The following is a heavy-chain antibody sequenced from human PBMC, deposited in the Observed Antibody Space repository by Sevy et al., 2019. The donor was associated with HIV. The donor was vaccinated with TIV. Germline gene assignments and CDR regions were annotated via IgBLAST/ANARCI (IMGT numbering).Heavy chain of an antibody. Sequence: GGSLRLSCATSGFILSNYAMHWIRQAPGKGLEWVAVIWYDGTDKYYADSVQGRFTISRDNSKNTLYLQMNSLRVEDTAVYYCARYWGRDGHSIDYWGQGTLVTVSS. J-gene: IGHJ4*02. CDR2: IWYDGTDK. V-gene: IGHV3-33*01. D-gene: IGHD3-16*01. CDR3: ARYWGRDGHSIDY. CDR1: GFILSNYA.